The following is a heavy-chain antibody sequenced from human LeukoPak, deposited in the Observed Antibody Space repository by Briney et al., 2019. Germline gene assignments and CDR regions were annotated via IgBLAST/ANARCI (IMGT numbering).Heavy chain of an antibody. V-gene: IGHV3-21*04. CDR1: GFTFSSYS. J-gene: IGHJ6*03. Sequence: GGSLRLSCAASGFTFSSYSMNWVRQAPGKGLEWVSSISSSSSYIYYADSVKGRFTISRDNAKNSLYLQMNSLRAEDTALYYCAKGGPRHYYYYMDVWGKGTTVTISS. CDR2: ISSSSSYI. CDR3: AKGGPRHYYYYMDV.